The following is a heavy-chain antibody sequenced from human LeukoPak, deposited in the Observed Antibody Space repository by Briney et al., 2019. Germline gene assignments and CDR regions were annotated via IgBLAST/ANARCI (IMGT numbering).Heavy chain of an antibody. V-gene: IGHV4-59*01. CDR1: GGSISSYY. CDR2: IYYSGST. J-gene: IGHJ6*02. CDR3: ARVFDYYYYGMDV. Sequence: SETLSLTCTVSGGSISSYYWSWIRQPPGKGLGWIGYIYYSGSTNYNPSLKSRVTISVDTSKNQFSLKLSSVTAADTAVYYCARVFDYYYYGMDVWGQGTTVTVSS.